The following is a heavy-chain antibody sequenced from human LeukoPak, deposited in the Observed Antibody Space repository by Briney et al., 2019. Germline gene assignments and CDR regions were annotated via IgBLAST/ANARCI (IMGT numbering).Heavy chain of an antibody. CDR3: ARDSQYCTSTSCYFDY. V-gene: IGHV4-59*01. CDR2: IYYSGST. Sequence: SETLSLTCTVSGVSISSYYWSWIRQPPGKGLEWLGYIYYSGSTNYNPSLKSRVTISVDTSKNQFSLKLSSVTAADTAVYYCARDSQYCTSTSCYFDYWGQGTLVTVSS. D-gene: IGHD2-2*01. J-gene: IGHJ4*02. CDR1: GVSISSYY.